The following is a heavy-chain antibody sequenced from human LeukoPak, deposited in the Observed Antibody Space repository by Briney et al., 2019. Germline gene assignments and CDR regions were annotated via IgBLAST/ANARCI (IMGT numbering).Heavy chain of an antibody. CDR2: ISSSSSYI. Sequence: GGSLRLSCAAPGFTFSSYSMNWVRQAPGKGLEWVSSISSSSSYIYYADSVKGRFTISRDNAKNSLYLQMNSLRAEDTAVYYCASSNPRIAAAGRSFDPWGQGTLVTISS. J-gene: IGHJ5*02. CDR1: GFTFSSYS. CDR3: ASSNPRIAAAGRSFDP. D-gene: IGHD6-13*01. V-gene: IGHV3-21*01.